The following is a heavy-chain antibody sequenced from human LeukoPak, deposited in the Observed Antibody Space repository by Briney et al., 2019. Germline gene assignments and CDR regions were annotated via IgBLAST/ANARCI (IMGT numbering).Heavy chain of an antibody. CDR1: GGSISSGSYY. D-gene: IGHD2-2*02. Sequence: PSETLSLTCTVSGGSISSGSYYWSWIRQPAGKGLEWIGRIYTSGSTNYNPSLKSRVTISVDTSKNQFSLKLSSVTAADTAVYYCARGRRDLCSSTSCYTYWFDPCGQGTLVTVSS. CDR2: IYTSGST. J-gene: IGHJ5*02. V-gene: IGHV4-61*02. CDR3: ARGRRDLCSSTSCYTYWFDP.